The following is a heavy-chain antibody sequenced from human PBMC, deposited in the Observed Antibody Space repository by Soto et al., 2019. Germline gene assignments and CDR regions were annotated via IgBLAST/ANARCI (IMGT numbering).Heavy chain of an antibody. CDR3: ASGGNWFDP. CDR1: GGSISNYY. V-gene: IGHV4-59*01. D-gene: IGHD3-16*01. Sequence: QLQVQESGPGLVKPSETLSLTCNVSGGSISNYYWTWVRQSPEKGLEWIGYMYYNGNINYNPSLKGRVTISIDTSKNQFSLTLKSVTAADTAVYYCASGGNWFDPWGQGVLVTVSS. J-gene: IGHJ5*02. CDR2: MYYNGNI.